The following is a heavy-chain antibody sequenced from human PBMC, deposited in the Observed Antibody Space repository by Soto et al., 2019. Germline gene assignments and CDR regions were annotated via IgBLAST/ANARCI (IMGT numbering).Heavy chain of an antibody. Sequence: EVQLVESGGGLVKPGGSLRLSCAASGFTFYNSWMNWVRQAPGKGLEWVGRMKRNSEGGRTDYAAPVKGRFTISRDDSENMLYLQMNSLKTEDTDVSYGTTGSVEGVWGQGTPVSVSS. J-gene: IGHJ6*02. CDR1: GFTFYNSW. CDR2: MKRNSEGGRT. V-gene: IGHV3-15*07. D-gene: IGHD2-15*01. CDR3: TTGSVEGV.